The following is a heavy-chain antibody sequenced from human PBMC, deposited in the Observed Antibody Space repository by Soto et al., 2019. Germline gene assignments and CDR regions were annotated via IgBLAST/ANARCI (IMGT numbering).Heavy chain of an antibody. CDR3: ARDQGIAVAVFDY. CDR1: GGSVTSGSSY. J-gene: IGHJ4*02. V-gene: IGHV4-61*01. CDR2: IYYSGST. Sequence: QVQLQDAGPGLVKPSETLSLTCTVSGGSVTSGSSYWSWIRQPPGKGLEWIGYIYYSGSTNYNPPVTSRVTISVDMSKNQISLKLSSVTAADTAVYYCARDQGIAVAVFDYWGQGTLVTVSS. D-gene: IGHD6-19*01.